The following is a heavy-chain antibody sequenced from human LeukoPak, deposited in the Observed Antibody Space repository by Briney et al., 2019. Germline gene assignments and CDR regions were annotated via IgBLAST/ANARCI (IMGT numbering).Heavy chain of an antibody. D-gene: IGHD4-17*01. J-gene: IGHJ4*02. CDR1: GFSFNSYA. CDR2: ISYDGSNK. CDR3: ARALGDYFSY. V-gene: IGHV3-30-3*01. Sequence: GGSLRLSCAASGFSFNSYAMHWVRQAPGKGLEWVAVISYDGSNKYYADSVKGRFTISRDNSKNTLYLQMNSLRAEDTAVYYCARALGDYFSYWGQGTLVTVSS.